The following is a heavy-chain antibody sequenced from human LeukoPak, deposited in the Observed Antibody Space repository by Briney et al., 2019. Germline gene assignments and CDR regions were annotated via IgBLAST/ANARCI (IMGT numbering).Heavy chain of an antibody. Sequence: GGSLRLSCAASGFTFTSYAMSWVRQAPGKGLEWLSTISGNGGTTYYADSVKGRFTISRDNSKNTVHLQMNSLRVEDTAVYHCAKGAVPPDFWGQGTLVTVSS. D-gene: IGHD6-19*01. J-gene: IGHJ4*02. CDR3: AKGAVPPDF. CDR2: ISGNGGTT. V-gene: IGHV3-23*01. CDR1: GFTFTSYA.